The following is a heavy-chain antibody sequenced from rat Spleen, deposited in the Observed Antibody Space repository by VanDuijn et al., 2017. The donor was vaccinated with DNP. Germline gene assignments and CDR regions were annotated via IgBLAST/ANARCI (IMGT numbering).Heavy chain of an antibody. J-gene: IGHJ2*01. V-gene: IGHV3-1*01. CDR3: ASSRPGIPSDY. CDR2: INYSGST. D-gene: IGHD1-4*01. Sequence: EVQLQESGPGLVKPSQSLSLTCSVTGYSITRNYWGWIRKLPGNKMEWIGHINYSGSTSYNPSLKSRISVTRDTSKNQLFLQLNSVTTEDTATYYCASSRPGIPSDYWGQGVMVTVSS. CDR1: GYSITRNY.